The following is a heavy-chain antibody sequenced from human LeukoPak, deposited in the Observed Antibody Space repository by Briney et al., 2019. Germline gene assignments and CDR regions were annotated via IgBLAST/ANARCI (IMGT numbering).Heavy chain of an antibody. CDR3: ATGFVSWPYSSGWRVVDY. D-gene: IGHD6-19*01. V-gene: IGHV1-24*01. Sequence: ASVKVSCKVSGYTLTELSMHWVRQAPGKGLEWMGGFDPEDGETIYAQKFQGRVTMTEDTSTDTAYMELSSPRSEDTAVYYCATGFVSWPYSSGWRVVDYWGQGTLVTVSS. CDR1: GYTLTELS. CDR2: FDPEDGET. J-gene: IGHJ4*02.